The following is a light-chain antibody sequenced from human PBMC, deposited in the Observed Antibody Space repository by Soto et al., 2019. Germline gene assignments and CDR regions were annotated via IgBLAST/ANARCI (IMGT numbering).Light chain of an antibody. J-gene: IGKJ5*01. CDR2: DAS. CDR3: QQRSNWPPT. CDR1: QSVSSSS. Sequence: ELLLTPSPGTLSLSPGERATLSCRASQSVSSSSLAWYQQKRGQAPRLLIHDASSRATGIPDRFSGSGSGTDFTLTISSLEPEDFAVYYCQQRSNWPPTFGQGTRLEIK. V-gene: IGKV3D-20*02.